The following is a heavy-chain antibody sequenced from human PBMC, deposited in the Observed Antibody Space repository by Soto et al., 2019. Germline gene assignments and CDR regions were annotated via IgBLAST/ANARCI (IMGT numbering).Heavy chain of an antibody. CDR1: GYTFTSYA. D-gene: IGHD6-13*01. J-gene: IGHJ5*01. V-gene: IGHV1-3*04. CDR3: ARESYSSSDNWFDS. CDR2: INTVDGNT. Sequence: RASVKVSCKASGYTFTSYAIHWVRQAPGQRLEWMGWINTVDGNTKYSQNFQGRVTITRDTSASTAYLGLSSLRSEDTAVYYCARESYSSSDNWFDSWGQGTLVTVSS.